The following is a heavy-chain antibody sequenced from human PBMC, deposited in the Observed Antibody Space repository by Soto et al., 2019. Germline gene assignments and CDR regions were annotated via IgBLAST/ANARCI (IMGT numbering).Heavy chain of an antibody. V-gene: IGHV1-69*13. D-gene: IGHD3-10*01. CDR3: ASAWFGKNYYYGMDV. J-gene: IGHJ6*02. Sequence: AASVKVSCKASGGTFSSYAISWVRQAPGQGLEWMGGIIPIFGTANYAQKFQGRVTITADESTSTAYMELSSLRSEDTAVYYCASAWFGKNYYYGMDVWGQGTTVTVSS. CDR1: GGTFSSYA. CDR2: IIPIFGTA.